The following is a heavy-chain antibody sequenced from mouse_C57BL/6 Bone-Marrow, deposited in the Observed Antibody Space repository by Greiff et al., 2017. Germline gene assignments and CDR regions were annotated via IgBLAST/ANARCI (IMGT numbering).Heavy chain of an antibody. D-gene: IGHD2-4*01. CDR1: GYTFTNYW. Sequence: QVQLQQPGAELVKPGASVKLSCKASGYTFTNYWMHWVKQRPGQGLEWIGMMHPNGGSPDYNEQFKSEATLSVDKSSSTAYMELSSLMSADSAVYYWGRSYDYDDYTMDYWGQGTTVTVSA. CDR2: MHPNGGSP. V-gene: IGHV1-64*01. J-gene: IGHJ4*01. CDR3: GRSYDYDDYTMDY.